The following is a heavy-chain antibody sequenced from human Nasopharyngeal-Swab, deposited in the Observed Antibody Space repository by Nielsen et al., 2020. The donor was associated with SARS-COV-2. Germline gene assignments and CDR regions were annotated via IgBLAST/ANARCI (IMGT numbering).Heavy chain of an antibody. CDR1: GFTFSSYS. J-gene: IGHJ2*01. CDR2: ISSSSSYI. V-gene: IGHV3-21*01. Sequence: GESLKISCAASGFTFSSYSMNWVRQAPGTGLEWVSSISSSSSYIYYADSVKGRFTISRDNAKNSLYLQMNSLRAEDTAVYYCARCYSSGWYYNWYFDLWGRGTLVTVSS. CDR3: ARCYSSGWYYNWYFDL. D-gene: IGHD6-19*01.